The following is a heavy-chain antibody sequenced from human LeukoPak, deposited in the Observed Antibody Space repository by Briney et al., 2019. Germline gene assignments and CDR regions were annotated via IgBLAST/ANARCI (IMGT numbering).Heavy chain of an antibody. V-gene: IGHV4-34*01. D-gene: IGHD3-22*01. CDR2: INHSGST. Sequence: SETLSLTCTVSGGSTSSYYWSWIRQPPGKGLEWIGEINHSGSTNYNPSLESRVTISVDTSKNQFSLKLSSVTAADTAVYYCAREGLSSGYYNYWGQGTLVTVSS. CDR3: AREGLSSGYYNY. J-gene: IGHJ4*02. CDR1: GGSTSSYY.